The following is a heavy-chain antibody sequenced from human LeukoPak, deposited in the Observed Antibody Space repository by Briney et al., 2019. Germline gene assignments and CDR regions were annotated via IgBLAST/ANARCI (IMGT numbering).Heavy chain of an antibody. CDR3: AKDLVYDSSGSMGY. Sequence: GGSLRLSCAASGFTFDDYAMHWVRQAPGKGLEWVSGISWNSGSIGYADSVKGRFTISRDNAKNSLYLQMNSLRAEDTALYYCAKDLVYDSSGSMGYWGQGTLATVSS. CDR2: ISWNSGSI. V-gene: IGHV3-9*01. CDR1: GFTFDDYA. J-gene: IGHJ4*02. D-gene: IGHD3-22*01.